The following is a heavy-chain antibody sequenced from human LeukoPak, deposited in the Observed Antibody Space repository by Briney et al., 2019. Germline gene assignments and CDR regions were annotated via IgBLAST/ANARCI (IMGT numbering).Heavy chain of an antibody. D-gene: IGHD6-13*01. V-gene: IGHV3-33*06. J-gene: IGHJ6*03. Sequence: PGRSLRLSCAASGFIFSSYGMHWVRQAPGKGLEWVAVIWYDGSNKYCADSVKGRFTISRDNSKNTLYLQVNSLRAEDTAVYYCAKDGPAAAGSTWNYYYYYYMDVWGKGTTVTVSS. CDR1: GFIFSSYG. CDR2: IWYDGSNK. CDR3: AKDGPAAAGSTWNYYYYYYMDV.